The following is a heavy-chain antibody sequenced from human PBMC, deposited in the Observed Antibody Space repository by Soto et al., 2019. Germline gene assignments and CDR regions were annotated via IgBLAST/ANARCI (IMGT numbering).Heavy chain of an antibody. Sequence: GGSLRLSCAASGFTFSSYWMHWVRQAPGKGLVWVSRINSDGSSTSYADSVKGRFTISRDNAKNTLYLQMNSLRAEDTAVYYCARARYCSGGSCYPDDAFDIWGQGTMVTVSS. CDR2: INSDGSST. D-gene: IGHD2-15*01. CDR1: GFTFSSYW. CDR3: ARARYCSGGSCYPDDAFDI. V-gene: IGHV3-74*01. J-gene: IGHJ3*02.